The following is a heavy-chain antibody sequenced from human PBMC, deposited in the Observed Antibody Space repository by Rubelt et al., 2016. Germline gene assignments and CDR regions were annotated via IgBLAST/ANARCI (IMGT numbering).Heavy chain of an antibody. V-gene: IGHV4-38-2*02. CDR1: GYSINNGYY. J-gene: IGHJ5*02. D-gene: IGHD4-17*01. CDR3: ARRRTVPQNWFDP. Sequence: QVQLQESGPGLVKPSETLSLTCTVSGYSINNGYYWGWIRQPPGKGLEWIASFFHDGSTKYNPSLKSRVTISVDTSKNQFSLKLKSVTAADTAVYYCARRRTVPQNWFDPWGQGTLVTVSS. CDR2: FFHDGST.